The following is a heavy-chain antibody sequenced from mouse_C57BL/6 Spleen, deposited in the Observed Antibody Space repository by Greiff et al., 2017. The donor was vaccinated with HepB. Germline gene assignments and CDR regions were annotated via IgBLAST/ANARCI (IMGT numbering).Heavy chain of an antibody. Sequence: EVKLMESEGGLVQPGSSMKLSCTASGFTFSDYYMAWVRQVPEKGLEWVANINYDGSSTNYLDSLKSRFIISRDNAKNILYLQMSSLKSEDTATYYCARDSDYYGSLDYWGQGTTLTVSS. CDR3: ARDSDYYGSLDY. CDR1: GFTFSDYY. CDR2: INYDGSST. V-gene: IGHV5-16*01. J-gene: IGHJ2*01. D-gene: IGHD1-1*01.